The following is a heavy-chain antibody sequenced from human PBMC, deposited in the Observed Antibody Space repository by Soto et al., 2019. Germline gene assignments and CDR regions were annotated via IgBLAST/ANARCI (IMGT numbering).Heavy chain of an antibody. CDR3: AREGYSYGTIDY. CDR2: IWYDGSNK. CDR1: GFTFSSYG. V-gene: IGHV3-33*01. J-gene: IGHJ4*02. D-gene: IGHD5-18*01. Sequence: QVQLVESGGGVVQPGRSLRLSCAASGFTFSSYGMHWVRQAPGKGLEWVAVIWYDGSNKYYADSVKGRFTISRDNSKNPLYLQMNSLRAEDTAVYYCAREGYSYGTIDYWGQGTLVTVSS.